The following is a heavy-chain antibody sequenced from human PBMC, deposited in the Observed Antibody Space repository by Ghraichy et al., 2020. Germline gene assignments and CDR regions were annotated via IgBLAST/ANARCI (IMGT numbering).Heavy chain of an antibody. CDR1: GFTLSDHY. J-gene: IGHJ4*02. CDR3: ARTYTAPDN. V-gene: IGHV3-72*01. D-gene: IGHD5-18*01. Sequence: GGSLRLSCAASGFTLSDHYMDWVRQAPGKGPEWVGRSRNKANSYSTDYAASVKGRFTISRDDSKNSLYLQMNSLRTEDTGVYYCARTYTAPDNWGQGTLVTVSS. CDR2: SRNKANSYST.